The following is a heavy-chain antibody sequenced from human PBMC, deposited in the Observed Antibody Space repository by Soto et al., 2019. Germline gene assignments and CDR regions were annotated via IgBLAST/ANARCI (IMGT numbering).Heavy chain of an antibody. CDR1: WLNLYSFG. D-gene: IGHD5-18*01. Sequence: PLGAPRPPCSASWLNLYSFGLHRVRPGPSKGLEWVAVISYDGNNKYYADSVKGRFTISRDNSKYTLFLQMNSLRAEDTAVFYCAKDRNMVNSDYGMDVWGQGTTVTVSS. V-gene: IGHV3-30*18. J-gene: IGHJ6*02. CDR3: AKDRNMVNSDYGMDV. CDR2: ISYDGNNK.